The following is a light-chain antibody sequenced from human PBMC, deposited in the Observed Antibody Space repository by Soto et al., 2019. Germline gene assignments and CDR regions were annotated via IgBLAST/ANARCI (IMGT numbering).Light chain of an antibody. V-gene: IGLV2-14*01. CDR2: HVS. J-gene: IGLJ1*01. Sequence: QSVLTQPASVSWSPGQSITISCTGSSSDVPGYNFVSWYQQHPGKAPKLMIYHVSNRPSGISNRFSGSKSGNTASLTISGLQAEDEADYYCSSYTSSSTYVFGTGTKVTVL. CDR1: SSDVPGYNF. CDR3: SSYTSSSTYV.